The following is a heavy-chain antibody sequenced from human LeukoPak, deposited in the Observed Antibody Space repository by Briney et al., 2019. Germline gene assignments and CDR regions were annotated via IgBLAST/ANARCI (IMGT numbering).Heavy chain of an antibody. CDR1: GYTFTSYD. D-gene: IGHD2-2*01. CDR3: ARGYCSSTSCRENDAFDI. CDR2: INPNSGGT. Sequence: GASVKVSCKASGYTFTSYDINWVRQSPGQGLEWMGWINPNSGGTNYAQKFQGWVTMTRDTSISTAYMELSRLRSDDTAVYYCARGYCSSTSCRENDAFDIWGQGTMVTVSS. V-gene: IGHV1-2*04. J-gene: IGHJ3*02.